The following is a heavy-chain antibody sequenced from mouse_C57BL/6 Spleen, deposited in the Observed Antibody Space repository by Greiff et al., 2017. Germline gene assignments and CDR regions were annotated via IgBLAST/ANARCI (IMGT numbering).Heavy chain of an antibody. J-gene: IGHJ2*01. CDR3: ARNDGYRYFDY. V-gene: IGHV1-43*01. CDR2: INPSTGGT. D-gene: IGHD2-3*01. CDR1: GYSFTGYY. Sequence: EVQLQQSGPELVKPGASVKISCKASGYSFTGYYMHWVKQSSEKSLEWIGGINPSTGGTSYNQKFKGKATLTVDKSSSTAYMQLKILTSEDSAVYYCARNDGYRYFDYWGQGTTLTVSA.